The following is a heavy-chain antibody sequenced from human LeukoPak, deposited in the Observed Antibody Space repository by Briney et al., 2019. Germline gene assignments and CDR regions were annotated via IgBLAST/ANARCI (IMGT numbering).Heavy chain of an antibody. V-gene: IGHV3-21*01. D-gene: IGHD3-3*01. CDR1: GFTFSSYS. CDR3: ARDSEWLSKNSDY. CDR2: ISSSSSYI. Sequence: PGGSLRLSCAASGFTFSSYSMNWVRQAPGKGLEWVSSISSSSSYIYYADSVKGRFTISRDNAKNSLYLQMNSLRAEDTAVYYCARDSEWLSKNSDYWGQGTLVTVSS. J-gene: IGHJ4*02.